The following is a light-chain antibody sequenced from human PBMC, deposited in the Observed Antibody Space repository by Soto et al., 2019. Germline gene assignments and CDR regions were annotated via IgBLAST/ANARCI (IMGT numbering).Light chain of an antibody. J-gene: IGKJ4*01. CDR3: QQYNNWPLT. Sequence: EIVLTQSPVTLSLSPGERATLSCRASQSVSTYLAWYQQKPGQAPRLLIHGPSTRATGIPARFSGSGSGTEFTLTISSLQSEDFAVYYCQQYNNWPLTFGGGTKVDIK. CDR2: GPS. CDR1: QSVSTY. V-gene: IGKV3-15*01.